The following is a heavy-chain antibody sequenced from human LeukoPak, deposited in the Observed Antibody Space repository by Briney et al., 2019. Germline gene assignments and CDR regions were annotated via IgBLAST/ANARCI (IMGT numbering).Heavy chain of an antibody. CDR2: IDGSSRYI. D-gene: IGHD2-2*01. CDR3: ARVGGHCTSTSCPPPDY. J-gene: IGHJ4*02. V-gene: IGHV3-21*01. CDR1: GFTFSSYN. Sequence: GGSLRLSCAASGFTFSSYNMDWVRQAPGKGLEWVSCIDGSSRYIYQADSVKGRFTISRDNAKSSVFLQMNSLRAEDTAVYYCARVGGHCTSTSCPPPDYWGQGALVTVSS.